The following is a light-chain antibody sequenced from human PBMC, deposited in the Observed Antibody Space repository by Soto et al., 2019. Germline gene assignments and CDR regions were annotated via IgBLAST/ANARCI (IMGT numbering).Light chain of an antibody. J-gene: IGLJ1*01. CDR1: SSDVGGYNY. CDR2: EVS. Sequence: QSALTQPASVSGSPAQSMTISCTGTSSDVGGYNYVSWYQQHPGKAPKLIIYEVSNRPSGVSNRFSGSKSGNTASLTISGPQAEDEADYYCSSYTSSTLVFGTGTKVTVL. CDR3: SSYTSSTLV. V-gene: IGLV2-14*01.